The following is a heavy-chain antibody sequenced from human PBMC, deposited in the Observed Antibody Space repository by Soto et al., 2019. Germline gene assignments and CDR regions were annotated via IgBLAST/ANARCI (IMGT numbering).Heavy chain of an antibody. CDR2: IYYSGST. CDR1: GGSISSSSYY. Sequence: SETLSLTCTVSGGSISSSSYYWGWILQPPGKGLEWIGSIYYSGSTYYNPSLKSRVTISVDTSKNQFSLKLSSVTAADTAVYYCARHSAPLRYFDWLPCDFDYWGQGTLVTVS. CDR3: ARHSAPLRYFDWLPCDFDY. D-gene: IGHD3-9*01. V-gene: IGHV4-39*01. J-gene: IGHJ4*02.